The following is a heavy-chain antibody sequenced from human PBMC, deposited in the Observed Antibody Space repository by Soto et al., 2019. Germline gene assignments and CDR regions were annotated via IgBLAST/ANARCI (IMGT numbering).Heavy chain of an antibody. CDR2: IVVGSGNT. CDR3: ARGGQYQQPYQFDF. J-gene: IGHJ4*02. D-gene: IGHD2-2*01. V-gene: IGHV1-58*01. CDR1: GFTFTSSA. Sequence: GASVKVSCKASGFTFTSSAVQWVRQARGQRLEWIGWIVVGSGNTNYAQKFQERVTITRDMSTSTAYMELNSLRVDDTAVYYCARGGQYQQPYQFDFWGQGTLVTVSS.